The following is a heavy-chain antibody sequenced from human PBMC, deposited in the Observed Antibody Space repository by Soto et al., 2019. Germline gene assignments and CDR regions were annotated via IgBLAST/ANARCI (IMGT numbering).Heavy chain of an antibody. CDR2: TYYRSNWYT. CDR1: GDSVSTNSAT. V-gene: IGHV6-1*01. CDR3: AKEDDINLWFGELRTPQFDY. D-gene: IGHD3-10*01. J-gene: IGHJ4*02. Sequence: SQTLSLTCAISGDSVSTNSATWDWIRQSPSRGLEWLGRTYYRSNWYTDYADSVKGRFTISRDNSKNTLYLQMNSLRAEDTAVYYCAKEDDINLWFGELRTPQFDYWGQGTLVTVSS.